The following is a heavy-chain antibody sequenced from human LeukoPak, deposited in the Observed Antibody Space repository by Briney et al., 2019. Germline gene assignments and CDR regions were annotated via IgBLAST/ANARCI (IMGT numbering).Heavy chain of an antibody. CDR3: ARLRSPGDFDY. V-gene: IGHV4-39*07. CDR2: IYYTGST. D-gene: IGHD1-26*01. CDR1: GGSISGSGNY. Sequence: SETLSLTCTVSGGSISGSGNYWVWIRQPPGKELEWIATIYYTGSTYYNPSLKSRVTISVDTSKNQFSLRLNSVTAADTAMYYCARLRSPGDFDYWGQGTLVTVSS. J-gene: IGHJ4*02.